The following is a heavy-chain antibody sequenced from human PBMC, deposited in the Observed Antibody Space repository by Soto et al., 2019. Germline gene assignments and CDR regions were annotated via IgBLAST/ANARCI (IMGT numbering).Heavy chain of an antibody. V-gene: IGHV3-23*01. CDR2: ISGSGGST. D-gene: IGHD3-3*01. J-gene: IGHJ6*03. Sequence: GGSLRLSCAASGFTFSSYAMSWVRQAPGKGLEWVSAISGSGGSTYYADSVKGRFTISRDNSKNTLYLQMNSLRAEDTAVYYCAKGNDFWSGKLGYYYMDVWGKGTTVTVSS. CDR3: AKGNDFWSGKLGYYYMDV. CDR1: GFTFSSYA.